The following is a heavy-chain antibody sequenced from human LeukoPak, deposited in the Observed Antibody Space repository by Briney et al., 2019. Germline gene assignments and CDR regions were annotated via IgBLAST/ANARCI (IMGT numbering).Heavy chain of an antibody. J-gene: IGHJ5*02. CDR2: IYYSGST. V-gene: IGHV4-59*12. CDR3: ARDSGDSYLPENWFDP. Sequence: PSETLSLTCTVSGGSISSYCWSWIRQPPGKGLEWIGYIYYSGSTNYNPSLKSRVTISVDTSKNQFSLKLSSVTAADTAVYYCARDSGDSYLPENWFDPWGQGTLVTVSS. CDR1: GGSISSYC. D-gene: IGHD5-18*01.